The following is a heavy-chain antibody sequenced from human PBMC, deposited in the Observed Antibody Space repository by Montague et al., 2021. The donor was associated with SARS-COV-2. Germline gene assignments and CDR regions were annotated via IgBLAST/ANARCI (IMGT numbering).Heavy chain of an antibody. Sequence: TLSLTCTVSGYSITSKTHYWDWVRQPAGKGLEWIGRLLTSGATNFNPSLKSRLTISRDTSKNEFYLKLSSVTAADTAVYYCARDSPHFDFWRGHYGDKYYMDIWGKGTTVTV. D-gene: IGHD3-3*01. J-gene: IGHJ6*03. V-gene: IGHV4-61*02. CDR3: ARDSPHFDFWRGHYGDKYYMDI. CDR1: GYSITSKTHY. CDR2: LLTSGAT.